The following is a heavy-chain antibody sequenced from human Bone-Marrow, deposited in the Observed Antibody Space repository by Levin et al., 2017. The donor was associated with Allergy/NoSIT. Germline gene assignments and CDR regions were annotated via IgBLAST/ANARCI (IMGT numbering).Heavy chain of an antibody. D-gene: IGHD2-2*02. Sequence: PGGSLRLSCAASGFTFSSYAMSWVRQAPGKGLEWVSAISGSGGSTYYADSVKGRFTISRDNSKNTLYLQMNSLRAEDTAVYYCAKVPSPPRVGPAAIVSYYYGMDVWGQGTTVTVSS. CDR2: ISGSGGST. CDR1: GFTFSSYA. CDR3: AKVPSPPRVGPAAIVSYYYGMDV. V-gene: IGHV3-23*01. J-gene: IGHJ6*02.